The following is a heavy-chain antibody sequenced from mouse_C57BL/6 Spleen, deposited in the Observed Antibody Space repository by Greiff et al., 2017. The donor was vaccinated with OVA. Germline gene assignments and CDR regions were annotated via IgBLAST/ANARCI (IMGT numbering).Heavy chain of an antibody. V-gene: IGHV1-55*01. CDR1: GYTFTSYW. Sequence: QVQLQQPGAELVKPGASVKMSCKASGYTFTSYWITWVKQRPGQGLEWIGDIYPGSGSTNYNEKFKSKATLTVDTSSSTAYMQLSSLTSEDSAFYYCARGHYDYFYFDYWGQGTTLTVSS. J-gene: IGHJ2*01. CDR2: IYPGSGST. CDR3: ARGHYDYFYFDY. D-gene: IGHD2-4*01.